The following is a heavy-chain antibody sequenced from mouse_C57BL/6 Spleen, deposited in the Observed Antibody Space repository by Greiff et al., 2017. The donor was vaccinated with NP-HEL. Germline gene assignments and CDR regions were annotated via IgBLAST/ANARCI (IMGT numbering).Heavy chain of an antibody. J-gene: IGHJ1*03. Sequence: QVQLQQPGAELVMPGASVKLSCKASGYTFTSYWMHWVKQRPGQGLEWIGEIDPPDSYTNYNQKFKGKSTLTVDKSSSTAYMQLSSLTSEDSAVYYCATDYYGSSHWYFDVWGTGTTVTVSS. D-gene: IGHD1-1*01. V-gene: IGHV1-69*01. CDR1: GYTFTSYW. CDR3: ATDYYGSSHWYFDV. CDR2: IDPPDSYT.